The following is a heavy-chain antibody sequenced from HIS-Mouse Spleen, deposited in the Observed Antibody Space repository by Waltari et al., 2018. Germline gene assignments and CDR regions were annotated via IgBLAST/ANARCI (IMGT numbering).Heavy chain of an antibody. V-gene: IGHV3-21*01. J-gene: IGHJ3*02. D-gene: IGHD7-27*01. CDR2: ISSSSSYI. CDR1: GFTFSGYS. CDR3: ARDRSGDLADAFDI. Sequence: EVQLVESGGGLVKPGGSLRLSCAASGFTFSGYSLNWVRQAPGKGLEWVSSISSSSSYIYYADSVKGRFTISRDNAKNSLYLQMNSLRAEDTAVYYCARDRSGDLADAFDIWGQGTMVTVSS.